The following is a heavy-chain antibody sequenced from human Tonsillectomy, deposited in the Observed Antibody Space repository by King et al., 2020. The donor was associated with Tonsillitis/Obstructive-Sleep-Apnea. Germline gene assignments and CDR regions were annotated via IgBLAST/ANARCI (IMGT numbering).Heavy chain of an antibody. V-gene: IGHV1-69*01. CDR2: IIPIFGTA. CDR3: ARLSSSPTLDYCYYYMDV. Sequence: QLVQSGAEVKKPGSSVKVSCKASGGTFSSYAISWVRQAPGQGLEWMGGIIPIFGTANYAQKFQGRVTITADESTSTAYMQMSSLRSEDTAVYYCARLSSSPTLDYCYYYMDVWGKGTTVTVSS. CDR1: GGTFSSYA. J-gene: IGHJ6*03. D-gene: IGHD3-10*01.